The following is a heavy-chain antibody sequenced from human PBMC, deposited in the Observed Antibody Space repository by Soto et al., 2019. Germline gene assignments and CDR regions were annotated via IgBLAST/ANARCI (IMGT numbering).Heavy chain of an antibody. V-gene: IGHV4-34*01. J-gene: IGHJ4*01. CDR1: GGSFSGYY. CDR2: ITDRGST. CDR3: ARGVGRRVIILYTSFFDD. Sequence: SETLSLTCAVYGGSFSGYYWSWIRQSPGKGLEWIAEITDRGSTNYNPSLKSRVTISVDTSKNQFSLKMTSVTAADTAVYYCARGVGRRVIILYTSFFDDWGLGTPVTVSS. D-gene: IGHD3-10*01.